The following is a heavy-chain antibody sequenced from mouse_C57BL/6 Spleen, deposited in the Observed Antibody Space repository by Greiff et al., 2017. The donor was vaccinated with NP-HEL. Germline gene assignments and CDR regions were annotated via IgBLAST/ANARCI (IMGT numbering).Heavy chain of an antibody. CDR1: GYTFTDYY. V-gene: IGHV1-26*01. Sequence: EVQLQQSGPELVKPGASVKISCKASGYTFTDYYMNWVKQSHGKSLEWIGDINPNNGGTSYNQKFKGKATLTVDKSSSTAYMELRSLTSEDSAVYYCARWDWDYWGQSTTLTVSS. J-gene: IGHJ2*01. CDR3: ARWDWDY. D-gene: IGHD4-1*01. CDR2: INPNNGGT.